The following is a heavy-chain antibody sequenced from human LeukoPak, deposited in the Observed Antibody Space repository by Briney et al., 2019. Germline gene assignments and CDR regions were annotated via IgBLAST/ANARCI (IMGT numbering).Heavy chain of an antibody. CDR2: INSDGSST. Sequence: PGGSLRLSCAASGFTFSSYWMHWVRQAPGKGLVWVSRINSDGSSTNYADSVKGRFTISRDIAKNTLYLQMNSLRAEDTAVYYCARKGVAAGTYDYWGQGTLVTVSS. CDR1: GFTFSSYW. D-gene: IGHD6-13*01. J-gene: IGHJ4*02. CDR3: ARKGVAAGTYDY. V-gene: IGHV3-74*01.